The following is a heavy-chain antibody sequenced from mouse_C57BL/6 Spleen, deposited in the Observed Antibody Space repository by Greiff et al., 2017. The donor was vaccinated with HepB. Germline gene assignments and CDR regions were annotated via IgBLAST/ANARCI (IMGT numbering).Heavy chain of an antibody. D-gene: IGHD1-1*01. Sequence: VMLVESGGGLVKPGGSLKLSCAASGFTFSSYAMSWVRQTPEKRLEWVATISDGGSYTYYPDNVKGRFTISRDNAKNNLYLQMSHLKSEDTAMYYCARDRGLRSGYYAMDYWGQGTSVTVSS. V-gene: IGHV5-4*01. CDR3: ARDRGLRSGYYAMDY. CDR1: GFTFSSYA. CDR2: ISDGGSYT. J-gene: IGHJ4*01.